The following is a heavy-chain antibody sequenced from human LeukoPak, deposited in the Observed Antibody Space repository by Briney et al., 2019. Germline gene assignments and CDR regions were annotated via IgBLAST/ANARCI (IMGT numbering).Heavy chain of an antibody. CDR2: ISYDGSNK. D-gene: IGHD3-10*01. CDR1: GFTFSSYA. CDR3: AGGRGVTPDY. Sequence: PGGSLRLSCAASGFTFSSYAMHWVRQAPGKGLEWVAVISYDGSNKYYADSVKGRFTISRDNSKNTLYLQMNSLRAEDTAVYYCAGGRGVTPDYWGQGTLVTVSS. J-gene: IGHJ4*02. V-gene: IGHV3-30-3*01.